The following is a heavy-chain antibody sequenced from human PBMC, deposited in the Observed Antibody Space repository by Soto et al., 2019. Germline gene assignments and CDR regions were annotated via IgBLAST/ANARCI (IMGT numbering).Heavy chain of an antibody. V-gene: IGHV3-64D*06. J-gene: IGHJ3*01. CDR1: GFALSSYA. CDR3: VKDEGFCTGGNCYSVARGGFDL. D-gene: IGHD2-15*01. CDR2: ISSNGIST. Sequence: GGSLRLSCSASGFALSSYAMHWVRQAPGKGLEYVSSISSNGISTYYADSVKGRFTISRDNSQNTLYIQMNSLRPDGTALYYCVKDEGFCTGGNCYSVARGGFDLWGQGTMVTV.